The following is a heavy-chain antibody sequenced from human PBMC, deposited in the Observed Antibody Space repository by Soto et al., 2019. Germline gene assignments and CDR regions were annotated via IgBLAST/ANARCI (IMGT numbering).Heavy chain of an antibody. J-gene: IGHJ4*02. Sequence: SETLSLTCAVSGGSISSGGYSWSWIRQPPGKGLEWIGHIYQSGSTYYDPSLKSRVTISIDRSKNQFSLILSSVTAADSAMYYCAVGYCGSGGCYPVDYWGQGTLVTVSS. V-gene: IGHV4-30-2*01. CDR2: IYQSGST. CDR3: AVGYCGSGGCYPVDY. CDR1: GGSISSGGYS. D-gene: IGHD1-26*01.